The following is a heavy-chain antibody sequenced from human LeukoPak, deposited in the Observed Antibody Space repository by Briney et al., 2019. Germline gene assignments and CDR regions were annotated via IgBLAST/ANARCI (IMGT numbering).Heavy chain of an antibody. CDR2: IYWNDDK. J-gene: IGHJ5*02. CDR3: AHIYITMVRGGPYNWFDP. Sequence: SGPTLVKPTQTLTLTCTFSGFSLSTSGGGVGWIRQPPGKALEWLALIYWNDDKRYSPSLKSRLTITKDTSKNQVVLTMTNMDPVDTATYYCAHIYITMVRGGPYNWFDPWGQGTLVTVSS. CDR1: GFSLSTSGGG. D-gene: IGHD3-10*01. V-gene: IGHV2-5*01.